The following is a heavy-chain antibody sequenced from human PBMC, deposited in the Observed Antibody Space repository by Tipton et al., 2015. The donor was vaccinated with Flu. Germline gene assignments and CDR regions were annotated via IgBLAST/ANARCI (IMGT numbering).Heavy chain of an antibody. CDR1: GGSISSSSFY. J-gene: IGHJ6*02. V-gene: IGHV4-39*07. CDR2: MYYSGST. D-gene: IGHD1-26*01. CDR3: ARDDGMTTTGMDV. Sequence: TLSLTCTISGGSISSSSFYWGWIRQSPGKGLEWIGSMYYSGSTYYNPSLKSRVTISVDTSKNQFSLKLHSVTAADTAVYYCARDDGMTTTGMDVWGQGTSVTVS.